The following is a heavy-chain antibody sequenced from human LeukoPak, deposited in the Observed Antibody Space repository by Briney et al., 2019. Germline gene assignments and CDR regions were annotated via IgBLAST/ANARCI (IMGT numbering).Heavy chain of an antibody. J-gene: IGHJ3*02. CDR1: GFTFSTDN. Sequence: GGSLRLSCVASGFTFSTDNMNWVRQAPGKGLDWVAFIDAGGNYIQYADSVKGRFIISRDNAQNSLFLEMNSLRVEDTAVYYCARDKGLAIRAYDIWGQGTMVTVS. V-gene: IGHV3-21*06. CDR2: IDAGGNYI. D-gene: IGHD3-9*01. CDR3: ARDKGLAIRAYDI.